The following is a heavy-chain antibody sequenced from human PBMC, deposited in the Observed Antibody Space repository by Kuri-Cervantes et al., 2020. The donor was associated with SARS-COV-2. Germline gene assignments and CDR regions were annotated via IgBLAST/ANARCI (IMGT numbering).Heavy chain of an antibody. CDR1: GGSISSSSYY. J-gene: IGHJ5*02. D-gene: IGHD1-14*01. CDR3: ARRYIPNWFDP. CDR2: IYYSGST. Sequence: GSLRLSCTVSGGSISSSSYYWGWIRQPPGKGLEWIGSIYYSGSTYYNPSLKSRVTISVDTSKNQFSLKLSSVTAADTAVYYCARRYIPNWFDPWGQGTLVTCYS. V-gene: IGHV4-39*01.